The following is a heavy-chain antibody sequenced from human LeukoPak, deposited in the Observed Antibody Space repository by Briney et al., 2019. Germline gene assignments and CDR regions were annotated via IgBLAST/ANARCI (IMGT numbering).Heavy chain of an antibody. V-gene: IGHV3-30*02. CDR1: GFTFSSYG. Sequence: GGSLRLSCAASGFTFSSYGMNWVRQAPGKGLEWVAFIRYDGSNKYYADSVKGRFTVSRDNSKNTLYLQMNSLRAEDTAVYYCAKVKTYYDFWSGRGAFDIWGQGTMVTVSS. CDR3: AKVKTYYDFWSGRGAFDI. CDR2: IRYDGSNK. D-gene: IGHD3-3*01. J-gene: IGHJ3*02.